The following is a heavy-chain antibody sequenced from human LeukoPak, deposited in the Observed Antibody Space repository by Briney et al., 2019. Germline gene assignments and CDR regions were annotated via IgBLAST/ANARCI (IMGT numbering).Heavy chain of an antibody. CDR1: GDSVSNNDGA. Sequence: SQTLSLTCAISGDSVSNNDGAWNWIRQSPSRGLEWLGRTYYRFQWYNDYARSVMSRISVDPDTFKNQFSLQLRSVTPDDTAVYYCAGGYAFDVWGQGTTVIVSS. CDR3: AGGYAFDV. CDR2: TYYRFQWYN. V-gene: IGHV6-1*01. J-gene: IGHJ3*01.